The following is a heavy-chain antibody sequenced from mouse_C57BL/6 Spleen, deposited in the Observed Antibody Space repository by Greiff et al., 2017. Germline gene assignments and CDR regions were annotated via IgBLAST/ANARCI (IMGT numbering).Heavy chain of an antibody. CDR1: GYTFTDYE. CDR3: TRGGAVPFAY. V-gene: IGHV1-15*01. Sequence: QVQLQQSGAELVRPGASVTLSCKASGYTFTDYEMHWVKQTPVHGLEWIGAIDPETGGTASNQKFKGKAILTADKSSSTAYMALRSLTSEDSAGYDCTRGGAVPFAYWGQGTLGTVAA. CDR2: IDPETGGT. J-gene: IGHJ3*01.